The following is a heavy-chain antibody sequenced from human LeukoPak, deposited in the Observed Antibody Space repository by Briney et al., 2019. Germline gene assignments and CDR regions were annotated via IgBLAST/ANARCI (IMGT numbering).Heavy chain of an antibody. V-gene: IGHV1-69*05. CDR1: GGTFSSYA. CDR3: AREGYGGNSFAFDI. J-gene: IGHJ3*02. CDR2: IIPIFGTA. Sequence: ASVKVSCKASGGTFSSYAISWVRQAPGQGLEWMGGIIPIFGTANYAQKFQGRVTITTDESTSTAYMELSSLRSEDTAVYYCAREGYGGNSFAFDIWGQGTMVTVSS. D-gene: IGHD4-23*01.